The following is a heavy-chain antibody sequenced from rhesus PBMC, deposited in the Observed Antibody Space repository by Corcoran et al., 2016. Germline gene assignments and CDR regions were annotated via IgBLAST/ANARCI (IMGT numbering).Heavy chain of an antibody. J-gene: IGHJ4*01. Sequence: QLQLQESGPGLVKPSETLSLTCAVSGGASSSNYWSWICQPPGKGPEWIGRISGSGGSTDYNPSLKSRVTISTDTSKNQFSLKLSSVTAADTAVYYCARESYSFASYFDYWGQGVLVTVSS. CDR1: GGASSSNY. V-gene: IGHV4-173*01. CDR3: ARESYSFASYFDY. CDR2: ISGSGGST. D-gene: IGHD4-23*01.